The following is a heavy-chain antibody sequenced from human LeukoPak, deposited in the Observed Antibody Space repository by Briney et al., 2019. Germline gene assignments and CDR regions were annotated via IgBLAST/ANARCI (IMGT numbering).Heavy chain of an antibody. V-gene: IGHV1-18*01. D-gene: IGHD3-16*02. CDR1: GYTFTSFG. CDR2: ISTYNANT. J-gene: IGHJ4*02. CDR3: ARVFSFGDYIWGSYRYYFDY. Sequence: ASVKVSCKASGYTFTSFGISWVRQAPGQGLEWMGWISTYNANTNYAQNLQSRVTMTTDTSTSTSYMELRSLRSDDTAVYFCARVFSFGDYIWGSYRYYFDYWGQGTLVTVSS.